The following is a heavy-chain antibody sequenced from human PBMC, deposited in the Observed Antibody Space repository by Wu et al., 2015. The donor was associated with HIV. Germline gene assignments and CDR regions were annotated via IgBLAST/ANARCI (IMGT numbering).Heavy chain of an antibody. CDR3: ARDPSGLYCSGGVCKFAPFDS. J-gene: IGHJ4*02. Sequence: QVHLVQSGPELKKSGTSVKVSCQTSGYAFTSYGINWVRQAPGQGLEWMGWISPYNGATMYSQKFQGRVTMTTDTSTTTVYMELRTLTSDDTALYYCARDPSGLYCSGGVCKFAPFDSWGPGHWSPPPQ. D-gene: IGHD2-15*01. V-gene: IGHV1-18*01. CDR1: GYAFTSYG. CDR2: ISPYNGAT.